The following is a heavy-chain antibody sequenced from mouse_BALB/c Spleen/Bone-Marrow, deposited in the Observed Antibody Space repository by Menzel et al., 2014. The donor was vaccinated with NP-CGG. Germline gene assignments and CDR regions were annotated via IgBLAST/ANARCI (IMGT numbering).Heavy chain of an antibody. CDR2: IYPGDGDT. V-gene: IGHV1-80*01. J-gene: IGHJ4*01. CDR3: ASRGDYSYAMDY. D-gene: IGHD1-1*01. CDR1: GYTFSNYW. Sequence: QVQLKQSGAELVRPGSSVKISCKASGYTFSNYWMNWMKQRPGQGLEWIGQIYPGDGDTNYIGKFTGKSTLTADKSSSTAYMQLSWLTSEDSAVYFCASRGDYSYAMDYWGQGTSVTVSS.